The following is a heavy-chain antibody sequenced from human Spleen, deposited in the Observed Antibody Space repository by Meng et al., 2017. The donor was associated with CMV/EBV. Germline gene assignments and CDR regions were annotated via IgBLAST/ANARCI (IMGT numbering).Heavy chain of an antibody. CDR2: MNPNTGNT. V-gene: IGHV1-8*03. Sequence: CKASGYTFTNDDINWVRQAPGQGLEWMGWMNPNTGNTGYPQGFQDRVTITRDTSISTAYMELSSLTSEDTAVYYCAKIAGRRPYYFDYWGQGTLVTVSS. CDR1: GYTFTNDD. D-gene: IGHD6-6*01. J-gene: IGHJ4*02. CDR3: AKIAGRRPYYFDY.